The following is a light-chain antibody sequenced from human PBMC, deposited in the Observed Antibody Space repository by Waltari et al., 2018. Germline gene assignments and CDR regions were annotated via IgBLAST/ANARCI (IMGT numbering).Light chain of an antibody. CDR3: LSRDTSSTRV. CDR1: SLRRYS. J-gene: IGLJ3*02. V-gene: IGLV3-19*01. CDR2: GPD. Sequence: SSELTQDPDVSVALGQTVRLTCQGDSLRRYSASWYQQRPGQAPFLVLYGPDNRPSGIPDRFSGSTSGNTASLTITRAQAEDEGVYYCLSRDTSSTRVFGGGTTLTV.